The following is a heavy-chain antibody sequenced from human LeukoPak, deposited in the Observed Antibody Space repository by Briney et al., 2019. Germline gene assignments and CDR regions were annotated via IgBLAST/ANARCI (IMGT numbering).Heavy chain of an antibody. D-gene: IGHD2-2*01. Sequence: SETLSLTCTVSGGSISSGGYYWSWIRQHPGKGLEWIGYIYYSGSTYYNPSLKSRVTISVDTSKNQFSLKLSSVTAADTAVYYCARDRRYYSSTSCPDHGMDVWGQGTTVTVSS. V-gene: IGHV4-31*03. CDR1: GGSISSGGYY. CDR3: ARDRRYYSSTSCPDHGMDV. J-gene: IGHJ6*02. CDR2: IYYSGST.